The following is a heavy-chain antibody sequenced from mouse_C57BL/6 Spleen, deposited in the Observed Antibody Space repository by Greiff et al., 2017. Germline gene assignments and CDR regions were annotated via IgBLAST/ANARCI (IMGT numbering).Heavy chain of an antibody. Sequence: QVQLQQSGPELVKPGASVKISCKASGYSFTSYYIHWVKQRPGQGLEWIGWIYPGSGNTKYNEKFKGKATLTADTSSSTAYMQLSRLTSEDSAVYYCARSRNYYGSSYAMDYWGQGTSVTVSS. J-gene: IGHJ4*01. CDR1: GYSFTSYY. CDR3: ARSRNYYGSSYAMDY. CDR2: IYPGSGNT. D-gene: IGHD1-1*01. V-gene: IGHV1-66*01.